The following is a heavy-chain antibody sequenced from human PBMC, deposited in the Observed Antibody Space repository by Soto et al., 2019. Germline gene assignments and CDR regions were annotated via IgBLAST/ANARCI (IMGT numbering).Heavy chain of an antibody. CDR3: ASPPRYQLHLGMDV. CDR2: IIPIFGTA. D-gene: IGHD2-2*01. J-gene: IGHJ6*02. CDR1: GGTFSSYA. V-gene: IGHV1-69*06. Sequence: QVQLVQSGAEVKKPGSSVKVSCKASGGTFSSYAISWVRQAPGQGLEWMGGIIPIFGTANYAQKFQGRVTITADKSTSTAYMERSSLRSEDTAVYYCASPPRYQLHLGMDVWGQGTTVTVSS.